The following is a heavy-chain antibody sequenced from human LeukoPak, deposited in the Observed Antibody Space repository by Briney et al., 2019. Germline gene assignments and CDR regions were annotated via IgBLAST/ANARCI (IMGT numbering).Heavy chain of an antibody. CDR1: GGSISSYF. J-gene: IGHJ4*02. D-gene: IGHD6-13*01. Sequence: SETLSLTCTVSGGSISSYFWSWIRQPAGKGLEWIGRIYTSGTTNYNPSLKSRVTLSVDTSKNQFSPRLSSVTAADTAVYYCAREEQQLDSSLDYWGQGTLVTVSS. CDR2: IYTSGTT. V-gene: IGHV4-4*07. CDR3: AREEQQLDSSLDY.